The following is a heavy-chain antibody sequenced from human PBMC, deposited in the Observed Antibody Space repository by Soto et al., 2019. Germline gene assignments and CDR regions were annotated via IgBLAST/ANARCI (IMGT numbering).Heavy chain of an antibody. Sequence: SETLSLTCTVSGGSISSSSYYWGWIRQPPGKGLEWIGSIYYSGSTYYNPSLKSRVTISVDTSKNEFSLRLSSVTAADTAVYYCARLNGYCISTNCHGYYGMDVWGQGTTVTVPS. CDR3: ARLNGYCISTNCHGYYGMDV. D-gene: IGHD2-2*03. V-gene: IGHV4-39*01. CDR2: IYYSGST. J-gene: IGHJ6*02. CDR1: GGSISSSSYY.